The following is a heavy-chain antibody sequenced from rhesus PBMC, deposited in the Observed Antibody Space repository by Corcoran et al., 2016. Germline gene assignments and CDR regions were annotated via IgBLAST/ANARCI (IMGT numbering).Heavy chain of an antibody. CDR3: ARRPGLYDSGYLYGLDS. Sequence: QVKLQESGPGLEKHLETLSLTCAGTGGSIIGGYYYWSCIRQTTGTGLGGIVGIYSSTGNTHHNPPLKRRVPISKDTSRTQFSLKLSTVTAADTAVYYCARRPGLYDSGYLYGLDSWGQGVGVTGSS. CDR2: IYSSTGNT. D-gene: IGHD3-28*01. J-gene: IGHJ6*01. V-gene: IGHV4S12*01. CDR1: GGSIIGGYYY.